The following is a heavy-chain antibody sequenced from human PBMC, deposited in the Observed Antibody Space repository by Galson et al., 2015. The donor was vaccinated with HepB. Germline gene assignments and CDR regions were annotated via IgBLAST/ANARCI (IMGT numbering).Heavy chain of an antibody. J-gene: IGHJ2*01. V-gene: IGHV3-7*01. CDR2: IKQDGSEK. CDR1: GFTFSSYW. Sequence: SLRLSCAASGFTFSSYWMSWVRQAPGKGLEWVANIKQDGSEKYYVDSVKGRFTISRDNAKNSLYLQMNSLRAEDTAVYYCARDLQDVVVVAATNSDWYFDLWGRGTLVTVSS. D-gene: IGHD2-15*01. CDR3: ARDLQDVVVVAATNSDWYFDL.